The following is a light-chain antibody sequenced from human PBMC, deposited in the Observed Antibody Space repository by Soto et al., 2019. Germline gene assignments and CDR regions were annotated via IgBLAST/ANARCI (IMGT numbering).Light chain of an antibody. J-gene: IGKJ1*01. CDR2: RAS. Sequence: DIQMTQSPSTLSASVGDRVTMTCRASQSISTWLAWYQQRPGRAPKLLIYRASILEDGVPSTFSGSASGTEFSLTISSLQPDDFATYYCQQYNTFPSTFGQGTKVEIK. CDR3: QQYNTFPST. V-gene: IGKV1-5*03. CDR1: QSISTW.